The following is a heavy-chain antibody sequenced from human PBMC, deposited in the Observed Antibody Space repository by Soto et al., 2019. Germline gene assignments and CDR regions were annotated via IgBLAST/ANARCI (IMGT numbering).Heavy chain of an antibody. J-gene: IGHJ4*02. CDR1: GCSISSGDYY. CDR2: IYHSGST. Sequence: SETLSLTCTVSGCSISSGDYYWSWIRQPPGKGLEWIGYIYHSGSTYYNPSLKSRVSISVDTSKNQFSLKLSSVTAADTAVYYCARVPTMVRGVISGDDYFDYWGQGTLVTVSS. D-gene: IGHD3-10*01. CDR3: ARVPTMVRGVISGDDYFDY. V-gene: IGHV4-30-4*01.